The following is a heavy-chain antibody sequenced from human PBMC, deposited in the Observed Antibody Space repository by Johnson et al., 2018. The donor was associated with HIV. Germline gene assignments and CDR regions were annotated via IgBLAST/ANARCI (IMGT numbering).Heavy chain of an antibody. J-gene: IGHJ3*02. CDR2: VSGSGGST. CDR3: ERAIRVTRGGDAFDI. D-gene: IGHD3-16*01. CDR1: RFTFSSYG. Sequence: VQLVESGGGLIQPGGSLRLSCAASRFTFSSYGMSWVRQAPGKGLEWVSGVSGSGGSTYYADSVKGRFTISRDNAKNSLYLQMNSLRAEDTAVYYCERAIRVTRGGDAFDIWGQGTMVTVSS. V-gene: IGHV3-23*04.